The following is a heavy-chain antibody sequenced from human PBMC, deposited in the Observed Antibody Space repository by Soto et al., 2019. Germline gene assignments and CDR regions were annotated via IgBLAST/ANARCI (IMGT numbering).Heavy chain of an antibody. V-gene: IGHV1-69*02. CDR3: ARVPIPLFYGMDV. CDR1: GGTFSSHI. D-gene: IGHD2-2*02. CDR2: IIPILGVA. Sequence: QVQLVQSGAEVKKPGSSVKVSCKASGGTFSSHIISWVRQAPGQGLEWMGRIIPILGVANYAQKFQGRVTITEDKSTNTAYMELTSLRSEDTAVFYCARVPIPLFYGMDVWGQGTTVTVSS. J-gene: IGHJ6*02.